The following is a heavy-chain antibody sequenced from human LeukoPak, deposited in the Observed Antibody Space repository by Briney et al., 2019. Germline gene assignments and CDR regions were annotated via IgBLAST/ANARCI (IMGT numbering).Heavy chain of an antibody. V-gene: IGHV4-61*01. J-gene: IGHJ3*02. CDR3: AREREWRAFDI. D-gene: IGHD3-3*01. CDR1: GGSLRKGWYY. Sequence: SETPSPTRTVSGGSLRKGWYYLGLVRQPPGKGLGWIGYIYYSGSTNYNPSLKSRVTISVDTSKNQFSLKLSSVTAADTAVYYCAREREWRAFDIWGQGTMVTVSS. CDR2: IYYSGST.